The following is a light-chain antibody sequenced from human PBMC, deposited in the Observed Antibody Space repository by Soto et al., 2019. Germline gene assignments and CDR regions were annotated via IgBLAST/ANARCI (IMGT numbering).Light chain of an antibody. Sequence: IHRTHAPSTLSASVLYRVTITFLASQSISSWLAWYQQKPGKAPNLLIYDASSLESGVPSRFSGSGSGTEFTLTISSLQPEDFATYYCLQHNSYPRTFGQGTKVDIK. V-gene: IGKV1-5*01. J-gene: IGKJ1*01. CDR2: DAS. CDR1: QSISSW. CDR3: LQHNSYPRT.